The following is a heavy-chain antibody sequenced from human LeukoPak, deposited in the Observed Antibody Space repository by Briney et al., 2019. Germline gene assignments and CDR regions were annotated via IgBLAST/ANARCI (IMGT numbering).Heavy chain of an antibody. Sequence: GGSLRLSCAASGFTFTSYAMFWVRQPPGKGLEYVASIRSHGGNTYYATSVKDRFTISRDDSKKTVFLEMGSLRAEDMAVYYCAREYCAGGSCSSDYFYYHMDVWGKGTTVTVSS. CDR1: GFTFTSYA. CDR3: AREYCAGGSCSSDYFYYHMDV. V-gene: IGHV3-64*01. D-gene: IGHD2-15*01. J-gene: IGHJ6*03. CDR2: IRSHGGNT.